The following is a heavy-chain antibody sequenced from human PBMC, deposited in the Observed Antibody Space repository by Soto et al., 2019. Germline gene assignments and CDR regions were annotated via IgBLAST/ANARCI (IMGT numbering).Heavy chain of an antibody. CDR2: IKSKTDGGTT. CDR1: GFTFSNAW. D-gene: IGHD3-22*01. Sequence: PGGSLRLSCAASGFTFSNAWMSWVRQAPGKGLEWVGRIKSKTDGGTTDYAAPVKGRFTISRDDSKNTLYLQMNSLKTEDTAVYYCTTDAPYDPDSSGYYHALWGQGTLVTVSS. V-gene: IGHV3-15*01. CDR3: TTDAPYDPDSSGYYHAL. J-gene: IGHJ4*02.